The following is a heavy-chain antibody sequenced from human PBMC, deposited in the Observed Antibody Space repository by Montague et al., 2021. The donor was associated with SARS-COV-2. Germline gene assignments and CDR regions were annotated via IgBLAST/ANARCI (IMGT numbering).Heavy chain of an antibody. V-gene: IGHV4-31*03. Sequence: ILSLTCTVSGGSISSGGYYWSWIRQHSGKGLEWFGYIYYSGSTYYXXXLKSRVTISVGTSKNQFSLKLSSVTAADTAVYYCARVEFDGGYDSVPLDVWGQGTTVTVSS. CDR1: GGSISSGGYY. J-gene: IGHJ6*02. CDR3: ARVEFDGGYDSVPLDV. D-gene: IGHD5-12*01. CDR2: IYYSGST.